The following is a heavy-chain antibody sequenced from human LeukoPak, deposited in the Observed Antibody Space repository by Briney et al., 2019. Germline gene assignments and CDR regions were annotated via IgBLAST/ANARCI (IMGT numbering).Heavy chain of an antibody. D-gene: IGHD3-3*01. CDR1: GGTFSSYA. CDR2: IIPIFGTA. CDR3: ARPKAYDFWSGYPSDYYYYMDV. Sequence: SVKVSCKASGGTFSSYAISWVRQAPGQGLEWMGGIIPIFGTANYAQKFQGRVTITADKSTSTAYMELSSLRSEDTAVYYCARPKAYDFWSGYPSDYYYYMDVWGKGTTVTVSS. V-gene: IGHV1-69*06. J-gene: IGHJ6*03.